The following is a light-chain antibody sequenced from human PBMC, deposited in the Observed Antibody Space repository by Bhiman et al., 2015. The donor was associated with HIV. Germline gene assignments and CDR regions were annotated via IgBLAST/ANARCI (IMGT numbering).Light chain of an antibody. CDR3: AAWDDSLNGYV. CDR1: NSNIGAGYD. CDR2: GNN. J-gene: IGLJ1*01. V-gene: IGLV1-40*01. Sequence: QSVLTQPPSVSGAPGQRVTISCTGSNSNIGAGYDVHWYQQLPGTAPKLLIYGNNNRPSGVPDRFSGSKSGTSASLAISGLQAEDEADYYCAAWDDSLNGYVFGTGTKVTVL.